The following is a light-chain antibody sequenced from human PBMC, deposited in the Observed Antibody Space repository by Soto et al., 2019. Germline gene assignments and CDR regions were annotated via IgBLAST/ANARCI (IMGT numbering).Light chain of an antibody. CDR2: GAS. V-gene: IGKV1-9*01. CDR1: QGISSY. J-gene: IGKJ5*01. Sequence: IQLTQSPSSLSASVGDRVTITCRASQGISSYLAWYQQKPGKAPKLLIYGASTLEGGVPFRFSGSGSGTDFTLIISSVQPEDVATYFCQQLNTHPITFGQGTRLEIK. CDR3: QQLNTHPIT.